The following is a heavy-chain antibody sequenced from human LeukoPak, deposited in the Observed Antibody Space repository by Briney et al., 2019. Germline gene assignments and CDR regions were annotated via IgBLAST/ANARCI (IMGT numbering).Heavy chain of an antibody. D-gene: IGHD6-19*01. Sequence: GGSPRLSCAASGFTFSSYWMHWVRQAPGKGLVWVSRINSDGSSTSYADSVKGRFTISRDNAKNTLYLQMNSLRAEDTAVYYCARGPLVAGTFGTGWFDPWGQGTLVTVSS. CDR3: ARGPLVAGTFGTGWFDP. CDR2: INSDGSST. CDR1: GFTFSSYW. J-gene: IGHJ5*02. V-gene: IGHV3-74*01.